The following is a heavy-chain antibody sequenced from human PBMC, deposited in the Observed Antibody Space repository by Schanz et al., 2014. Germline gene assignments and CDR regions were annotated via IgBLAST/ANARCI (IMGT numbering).Heavy chain of an antibody. D-gene: IGHD1-26*01. CDR2: INPAGTFT. J-gene: IGHJ4*02. V-gene: IGHV3-74*01. Sequence: EVQLVESGGGLVKPGGSLRLSCAASGFTFRSYWMHWVRQAPGKGLVWVSRINPAGTFTNYADSVKGRFTVSRDNTKSTLYLQMNTLRGEDTALYYCARRYSGRYCFDYWGQGTLVAVSS. CDR1: GFTFRSYW. CDR3: ARRYSGRYCFDY.